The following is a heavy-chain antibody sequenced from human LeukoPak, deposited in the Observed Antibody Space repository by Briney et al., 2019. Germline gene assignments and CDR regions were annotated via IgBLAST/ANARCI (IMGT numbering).Heavy chain of an antibody. CDR2: IWCDGSNK. J-gene: IGHJ3*02. CDR1: GFTFSSYG. Sequence: GRSLRLSCAASGFTFSSYGMHWVRQAPGKGLEWVAVIWCDGSNKYYADSVKGRFTISRDNSKNTLYLQMNSLRAEDTAVYYCAKAKGRWLQFNAFDIWGQGTMVTVSS. V-gene: IGHV3-33*06. CDR3: AKAKGRWLQFNAFDI. D-gene: IGHD5-24*01.